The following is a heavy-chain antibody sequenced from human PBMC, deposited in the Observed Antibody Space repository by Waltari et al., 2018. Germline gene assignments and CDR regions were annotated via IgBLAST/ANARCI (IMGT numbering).Heavy chain of an antibody. CDR3: ATTLPGGYCSDAGCHPRMALDH. Sequence: QVQLVESGGGVVQPGRSLKLSCAASGLTFRTYSMHWFRQAPGKGLAWVAAISFADYNKYYTDSVRGRFTISRDNSKNTLFLQMNSLRVEDTAVYYCATTLPGGYCSDAGCHPRMALDHWGKGTLVTVSS. CDR1: GLTFRTYS. V-gene: IGHV3-30*03. D-gene: IGHD2-15*01. CDR2: ISFADYNK. J-gene: IGHJ4*02.